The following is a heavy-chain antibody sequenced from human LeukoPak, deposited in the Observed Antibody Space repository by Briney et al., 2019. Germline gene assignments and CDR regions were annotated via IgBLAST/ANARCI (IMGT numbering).Heavy chain of an antibody. J-gene: IGHJ4*02. CDR2: INPNSGGT. CDR1: GYTFTGYY. D-gene: IGHD3-3*01. V-gene: IGHV1-2*02. Sequence: ASVKVSCKASGYTFTGYYMHWVRQAPGQGLEWMGWINPNSGGTNYAQKFQGRVTMTRDTSIGTAYMELSRLRSDDTAEYYCARVRYTVLRPDYWGQGTLVTVSS. CDR3: ARVRYTVLRPDY.